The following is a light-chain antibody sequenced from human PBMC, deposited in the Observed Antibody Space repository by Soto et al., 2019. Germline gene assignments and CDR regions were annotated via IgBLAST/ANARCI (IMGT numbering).Light chain of an antibody. CDR1: SSNIGADYE. Sequence: QSELTQPPSVSGAPGQRVTISCTGGSSNIGADYEVHWYQQLPGTAPKLLIYGNTNRPSGVPDRFSGSKSGSSASLSITGPQAEDEAEYYCQSYDSTLKGCVFGTGTKLTVL. V-gene: IGLV1-40*01. J-gene: IGLJ1*01. CDR2: GNT. CDR3: QSYDSTLKGCV.